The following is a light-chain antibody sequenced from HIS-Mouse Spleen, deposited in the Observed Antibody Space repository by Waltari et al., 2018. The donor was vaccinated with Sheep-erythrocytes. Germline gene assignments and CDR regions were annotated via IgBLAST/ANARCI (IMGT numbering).Light chain of an antibody. J-gene: IGKJ1*01. V-gene: IGKV1-5*03. CDR3: QQYNSYSTWT. Sequence: DIQMTQSPSTLSASGGDRVTITCRASQSISSWLAWYQQKPGKAPKILIYKASSLESGVPSRFSGSGSGTEFTLTISSLQPDDFATYYCQQYNSYSTWTFGQGTKVEIK. CDR1: QSISSW. CDR2: KAS.